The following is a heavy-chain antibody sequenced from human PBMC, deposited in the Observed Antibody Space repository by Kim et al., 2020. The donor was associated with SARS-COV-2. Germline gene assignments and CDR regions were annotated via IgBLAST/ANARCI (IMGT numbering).Heavy chain of an antibody. CDR3: ASNYDFWSGYYYYYYGMDV. CDR1: GGSISSSSYY. J-gene: IGHJ6*02. D-gene: IGHD3-3*01. CDR2: IYYSGST. Sequence: SETLSLTCTVSGGSISSSSYYWGWIRQPPGKGLEWIGSIYYSGSTYYNPSLKSRVTISVDTSKNQFSLKLSSVTAADTAVYYCASNYDFWSGYYYYYYGMDVWGQGTTVTVSS. V-gene: IGHV4-39*01.